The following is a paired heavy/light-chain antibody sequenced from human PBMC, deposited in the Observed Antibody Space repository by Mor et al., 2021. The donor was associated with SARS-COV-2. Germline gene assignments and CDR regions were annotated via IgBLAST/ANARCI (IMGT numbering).Light chain of an antibody. CDR1: QSLGTK. J-gene: IGKJ4*01. CDR3: QQYNEWPLT. V-gene: IGKV3-15*01. CDR2: GAS. Sequence: EIVMTQSPATLSVSLGERATLSCRATQSLGTKLAWYQQKPGQAPRLLIHGASERATGVPDRLSGSGSGTEFTLTISSLQSGDFATYYCQQYNEWPLTFGGGTRVEIK.
Heavy chain of an antibody. V-gene: IGHV3-23*01. CDR1: GFTFSSYG. Sequence: EVHLLESGGRLVQPGGSLRLSCAASGFTFSSYGMSWVRQAPGKGLEWVATISARGDATYYGDSVKGRLTISRDNSNDTVFLQMNTLRAEDTAVYYCAKAAFGTMILGPWGQGTRVTVSS. CDR3: AKAAFGTMILGP. D-gene: IGHD3-22*01. CDR2: ISARGDAT. J-gene: IGHJ4*02.